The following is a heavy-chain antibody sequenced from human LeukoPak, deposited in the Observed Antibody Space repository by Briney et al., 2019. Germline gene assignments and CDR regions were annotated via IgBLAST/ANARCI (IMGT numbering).Heavy chain of an antibody. V-gene: IGHV4-59*13. J-gene: IGHJ5*02. CDR3: ARVDYYGWAKWFDP. D-gene: IGHD3-10*01. Sequence: PSDPLSLTCSVSGGSISSYYWRWIRQPPEGAVEWIGYIYYSGSPNYHPSLKSRVPISVDTSKNQLSLNRSSVTAADTALYYSARVDYYGWAKWFDPWGQGTLVTVSS. CDR2: IYYSGSP. CDR1: GGSISSYY.